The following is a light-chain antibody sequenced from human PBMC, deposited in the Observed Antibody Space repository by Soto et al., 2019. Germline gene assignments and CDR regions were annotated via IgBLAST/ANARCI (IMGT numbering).Light chain of an antibody. Sequence: DIQMTQSPSTLSASVGDRVTITCRASQSISSWLAWYQQKPGKAPKLLIYDASSLESGVPSRFSGSGYGTEFTLTISRLQPDDFATYYCQQYNSYSGTFGQGTKVEIK. CDR1: QSISSW. CDR2: DAS. V-gene: IGKV1-5*01. J-gene: IGKJ1*01. CDR3: QQYNSYSGT.